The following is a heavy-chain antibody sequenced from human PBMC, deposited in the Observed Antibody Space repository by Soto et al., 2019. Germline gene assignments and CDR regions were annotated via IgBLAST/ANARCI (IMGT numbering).Heavy chain of an antibody. Sequence: PXDSLTISCKGSGYSFTNYWIAWVRQMPGKGLEYMGIIYPSDSTTRYSPSFQGQVTISADKSISTAYLQWNSLKASDTAMYYCARHGFYGDYSSNYFDPWGQGTLVTVSS. CDR2: IYPSDSTT. J-gene: IGHJ5*02. CDR1: GYSFTNYW. CDR3: ARHGFYGDYSSNYFDP. D-gene: IGHD4-17*01. V-gene: IGHV5-51*01.